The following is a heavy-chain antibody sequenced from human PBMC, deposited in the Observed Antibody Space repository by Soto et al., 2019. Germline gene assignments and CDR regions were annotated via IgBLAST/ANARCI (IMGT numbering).Heavy chain of an antibody. J-gene: IGHJ6*02. CDR3: AREGYYYYGMDV. V-gene: IGHV3-53*01. CDR2: IYSGGST. Sequence: GGSLRLSCAASGFTVSSNYMSWVRQAPGKGLEWVSVIYSGGSTYYADSVKGRFTISRDNSKNTLYLQMNSLRAEDTAVYYCAREGYYYYGMDVWGQGTTVTVSS. CDR1: GFTVSSNY.